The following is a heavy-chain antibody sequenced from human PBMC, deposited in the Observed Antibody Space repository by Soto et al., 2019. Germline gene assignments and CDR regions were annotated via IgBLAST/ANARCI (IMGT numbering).Heavy chain of an antibody. D-gene: IGHD3-9*01. CDR1: GGSISSSNW. J-gene: IGHJ4*02. V-gene: IGHV4-4*02. CDR3: ARAGSYDILTGYFPFDY. Sequence: SETLSLTCAVSGGSISSSNWWSWVRQPPGKGLEWIGEIYHSGSTNYNPSLKSRVTISVDKSKNQFSLKLSSVTAADTAVYYCARAGSYDILTGYFPFDYWGQGTLVTVSS. CDR2: IYHSGST.